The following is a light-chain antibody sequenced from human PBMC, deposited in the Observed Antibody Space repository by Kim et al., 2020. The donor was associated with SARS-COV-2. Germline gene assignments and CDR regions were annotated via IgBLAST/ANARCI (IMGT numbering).Light chain of an antibody. CDR3: NSYTTRTTLV. J-gene: IGLJ2*01. V-gene: IGLV2-14*03. CDR1: YNF. Sequence: YNFVSWYQQHPGTAPKLVIFDVTKRPSGVSNRFSGSKSGNTASLTISGLQAEDEADYYCNSYTTRTTLVFGGGTQLTVL. CDR2: DVT.